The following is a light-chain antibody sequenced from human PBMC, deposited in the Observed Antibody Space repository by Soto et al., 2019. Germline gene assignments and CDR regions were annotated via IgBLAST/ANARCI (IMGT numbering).Light chain of an antibody. CDR1: SSNIGNNY. CDR3: GTWDSSLSVRV. Sequence: QSVLTQPPSVSAAPGQKVTISCSGSSSNIGNNYVSWYQQLPGTAPKLLIYENNKRPSGIPDRFSGSKSGTSATLGITGLQTGDEADYYCGTWDSSLSVRVFGGGTKLTAL. V-gene: IGLV1-51*02. CDR2: ENN. J-gene: IGLJ3*02.